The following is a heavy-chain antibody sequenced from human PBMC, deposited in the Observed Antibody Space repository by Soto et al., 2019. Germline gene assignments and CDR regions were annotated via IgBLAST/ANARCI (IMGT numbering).Heavy chain of an antibody. D-gene: IGHD3-3*01. Sequence: GGSLRLSCAASGFTFSNYAMSWVRQAPGKGLEWVSAINRGGGSKYYADSVKGRFTISRDNSKNTLYLQMNSLRAEDTAVYYCAKDDEVSRVVIIRPCNYGMDVWGQGTTVTVSS. CDR3: AKDDEVSRVVIIRPCNYGMDV. CDR2: INRGGGSK. V-gene: IGHV3-23*01. J-gene: IGHJ6*02. CDR1: GFTFSNYA.